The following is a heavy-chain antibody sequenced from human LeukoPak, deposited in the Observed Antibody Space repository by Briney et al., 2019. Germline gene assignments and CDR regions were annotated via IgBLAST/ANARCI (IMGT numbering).Heavy chain of an antibody. D-gene: IGHD1-1*01. Sequence: SETLSLTCTVSGGSISSYYWSWIRQPPGKGLEWIGYTFYNGNTNYNPSLESRVTISVDTSKNQFSLKLSSVTAADTAVYYCAREGWNDVYYYYYGMDVWGQGTTVTVSS. CDR2: TFYNGNT. CDR3: AREGWNDVYYYYYGMDV. J-gene: IGHJ6*02. CDR1: GGSISSYY. V-gene: IGHV4-4*08.